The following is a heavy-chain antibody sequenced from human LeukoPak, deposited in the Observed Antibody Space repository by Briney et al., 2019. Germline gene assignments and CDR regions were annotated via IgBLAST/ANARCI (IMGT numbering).Heavy chain of an antibody. CDR2: ISNSSSYI. CDR3: ARDSPITMVRGVIIRWLFDY. V-gene: IGHV3-21*01. CDR1: GFAFSSYS. Sequence: GGSLRLSCAASGFAFSSYSMNWVRQAPGKGLEWVSSISNSSSYIYYADSVKGRFTISRDNAKNSLYLQMNSLRAEDTAVYYCARDSPITMVRGVIIRWLFDYWGQGTLVTVSS. J-gene: IGHJ4*02. D-gene: IGHD3-10*01.